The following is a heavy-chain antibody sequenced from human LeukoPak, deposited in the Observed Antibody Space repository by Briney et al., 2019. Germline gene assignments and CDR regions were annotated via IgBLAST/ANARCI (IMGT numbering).Heavy chain of an antibody. CDR2: INHSGST. Sequence: SETLSLTCTVSGGSISSSSYYWGWIRQPPGKGLEWIGEINHSGSTNYNPSLKSRVTISVDTSKNQFSLKLSSVTAADTAVYYCARASGDIVVVPAAIPFDYWGQGTLVTVSS. V-gene: IGHV4-39*07. J-gene: IGHJ4*02. CDR1: GGSISSSSYY. D-gene: IGHD2-2*02. CDR3: ARASGDIVVVPAAIPFDY.